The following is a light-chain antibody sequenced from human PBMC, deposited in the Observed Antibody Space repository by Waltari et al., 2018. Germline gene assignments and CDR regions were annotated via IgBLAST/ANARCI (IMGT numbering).Light chain of an antibody. Sequence: QTVVTQEPSFSVSPGGTVTLTCGLRSGSVSTSYFVSWYQQTPGQAPRALIYSTNTRSSGVPERFSGSILGNKAALTITGAQADDESDYYCALYLGSGFSWVFGGGTKLTVL. CDR3: ALYLGSGFSWV. CDR2: STN. V-gene: IGLV8-61*01. CDR1: SGSVSTSYF. J-gene: IGLJ3*02.